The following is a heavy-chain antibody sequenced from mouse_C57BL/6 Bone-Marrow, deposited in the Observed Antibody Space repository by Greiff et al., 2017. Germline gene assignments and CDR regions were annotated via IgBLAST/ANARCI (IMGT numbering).Heavy chain of an antibody. CDR2: IDPSDSYT. CDR1: GYTFTSYW. V-gene: IGHV1-69*01. CDR3: ARGGYGTQFAY. Sequence: QVQLKQPGAELVMPGASVKLSCKASGYTFTSYWMHWVKQRPGQGLEWIGEIDPSDSYTNYNQKFKGKSTLTVDKSSSTAYMQLSSLTSEDSAVYYCARGGYGTQFAYWGQGTLVTVSA. J-gene: IGHJ3*01. D-gene: IGHD1-1*01.